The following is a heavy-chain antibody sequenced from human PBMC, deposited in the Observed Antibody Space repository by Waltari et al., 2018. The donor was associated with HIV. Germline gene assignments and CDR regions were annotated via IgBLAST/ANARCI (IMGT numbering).Heavy chain of an antibody. CDR3: AKGNYDVLTGYYGPSFEY. Sequence: EVQLVESGGTLVQPGGSLRLSCSASGFTFSSYSIHWVRQTPGKGLEYVSGIRCDGHSTYYAGSLKGRFTITRDNSKNTVWLQMRSLRAEDTAFYYCAKGNYDVLTGYYGPSFEYWGQGTLVTVSS. V-gene: IGHV3-64D*06. J-gene: IGHJ4*02. D-gene: IGHD3-9*01. CDR1: GFTFSSYS. CDR2: IRCDGHST.